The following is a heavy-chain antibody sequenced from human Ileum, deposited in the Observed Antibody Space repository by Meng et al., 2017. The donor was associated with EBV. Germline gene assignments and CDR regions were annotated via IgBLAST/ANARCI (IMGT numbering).Heavy chain of an antibody. J-gene: IGHJ5*02. CDR1: GFTFSAYY. CDR3: ARGLAAALIPFDP. D-gene: IGHD6-13*01. V-gene: IGHV3-11*01. CDR2: ISSSGSTI. Sequence: QVLLVADGGGLAKRGGSLSLSCAASGFTFSAYYMSWIRQAPGKGLEWVSYISSSGSTIYYADSVKGRFTISRDNAKNSLYLQMNSLRAEDTAVYYCARGLAAALIPFDPRGQGTLVTVSS.